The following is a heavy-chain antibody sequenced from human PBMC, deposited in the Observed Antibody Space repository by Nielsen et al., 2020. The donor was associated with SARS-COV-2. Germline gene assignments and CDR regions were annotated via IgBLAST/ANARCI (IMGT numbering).Heavy chain of an antibody. CDR2: ISGSGGST. J-gene: IGHJ6*03. D-gene: IGHD5-12*01. CDR3: AKGYSGYDWGLYYYYYMDV. V-gene: IGHV3-23*01. Sequence: WIRQPPGKGLEWVSAISGSGGSTYYADSVKGRFTISRDNSKNTLYLQMNSLRAEDTAVYYCAKGYSGYDWGLYYYYYMDVWGKGTTVTVSS.